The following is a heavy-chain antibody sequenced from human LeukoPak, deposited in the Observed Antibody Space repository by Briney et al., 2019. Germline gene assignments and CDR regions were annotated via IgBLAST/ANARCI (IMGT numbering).Heavy chain of an antibody. V-gene: IGHV3-9*01. CDR1: GFTFDDYA. CDR2: ISWNSGSI. D-gene: IGHD6-13*01. Sequence: GGSLRLSCAASGFTFDDYAMHWVRHAPGKGLEWVSGISWNSGSIGYADSVKGRFTISRDNAKNSLYLQMNSLRAEDTALYYCAKDSYSSSWYRSHNYFDYWGQGTLVTVSS. J-gene: IGHJ4*02. CDR3: AKDSYSSSWYRSHNYFDY.